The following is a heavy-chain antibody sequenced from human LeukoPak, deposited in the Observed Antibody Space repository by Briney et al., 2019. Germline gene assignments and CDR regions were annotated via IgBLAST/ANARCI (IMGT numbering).Heavy chain of an antibody. CDR1: EFIFSNFA. Sequence: PGGSLRLSCVASEFIFSNFAMSWVRQAPGKGLEWVSAIVGSGGSTNYADSVKGRFTISRDNSKNTLYLQMNSLRDEDTALYYCARNGRRTTVTSDVWGQGTLVTVSS. CDR2: IVGSGGST. D-gene: IGHD4-17*01. V-gene: IGHV3-23*01. J-gene: IGHJ4*02. CDR3: ARNGRRTTVTSDV.